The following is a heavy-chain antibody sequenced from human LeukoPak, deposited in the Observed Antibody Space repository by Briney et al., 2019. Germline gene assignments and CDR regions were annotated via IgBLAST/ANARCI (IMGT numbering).Heavy chain of an antibody. CDR3: VKGRRSGWYDFDN. Sequence: GGSLKLSCSASGFTFSSYAMHWFGRAPGKGREEVSGISSNGGSTYYADSVNGRFTISRDNSKNTLYLQMSSLRTEDTAVYYCVKGRRSGWYDFDNWGQGTLVTVSS. CDR2: ISSNGGST. V-gene: IGHV3-64D*06. D-gene: IGHD6-19*01. J-gene: IGHJ4*02. CDR1: GFTFSSYA.